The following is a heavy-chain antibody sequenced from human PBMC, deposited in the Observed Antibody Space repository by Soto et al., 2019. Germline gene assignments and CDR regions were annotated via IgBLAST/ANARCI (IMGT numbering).Heavy chain of an antibody. CDR3: ARATDDYSNPSWFDP. D-gene: IGHD4-4*01. J-gene: IGHJ5*02. V-gene: IGHV4-59*01. Sequence: SETLSLTCTLSGGSISSYYWSWIRQPPGKGLEWIGYIYYSGSTNYNPSLKSRVTISVDTSKNQFSLKVRSVTAADTAVYYCARATDDYSNPSWFDPWGQGTLVTVSS. CDR2: IYYSGST. CDR1: GGSISSYY.